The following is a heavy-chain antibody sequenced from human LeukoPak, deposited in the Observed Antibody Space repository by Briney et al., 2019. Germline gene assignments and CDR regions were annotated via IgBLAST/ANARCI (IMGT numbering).Heavy chain of an antibody. CDR2: IWPDGSYK. CDR3: ARAVGPFDY. J-gene: IGHJ4*02. D-gene: IGHD3-16*01. V-gene: IGHV3-33*08. Sequence: GGSLRLSCAASRFTFSTYGMHWVRQAPGKGLEWVAAIWPDGSYKYYADSVKGRFTISRDNSKNTVYLQMNTLRDEDTAVYYCARAVGPFDYWGQGTLVTVSS. CDR1: RFTFSTYG.